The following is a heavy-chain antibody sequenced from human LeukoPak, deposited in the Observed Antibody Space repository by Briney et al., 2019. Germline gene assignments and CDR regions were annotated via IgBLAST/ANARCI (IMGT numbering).Heavy chain of an antibody. CDR2: IYHSGST. D-gene: IGHD5-12*01. V-gene: IGHV4-38-2*01. J-gene: IGHJ4*02. Sequence: PSDTLSLTCAVSGYSISSGYYWGWIRPPPGNGLEGIGSIYHSGSTYYNPSLKSRVTISVDTSKNQFSLKLSSVTAADTAVYYCASGATRLVDYWGQGTLVTVSS. CDR1: GYSISSGYY. CDR3: ASGATRLVDY.